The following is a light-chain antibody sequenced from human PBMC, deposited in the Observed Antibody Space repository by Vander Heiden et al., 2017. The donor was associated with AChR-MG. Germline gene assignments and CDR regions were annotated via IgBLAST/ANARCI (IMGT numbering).Light chain of an antibody. V-gene: IGKV3-11*01. CDR2: DAS. CDR1: QSVSIY. CDR3: QQRSSWPPEIT. J-gene: IGKJ5*01. Sequence: EIVLTQSPATLSLSPGERATLSCRASQSVSIYLAWYQQKPGQAPRLLIYDASNGATSIPPGFSGSGCATDFTLTISSLGPDDFAVYYCQQRSSWPPEITFGQGTRLEIK.